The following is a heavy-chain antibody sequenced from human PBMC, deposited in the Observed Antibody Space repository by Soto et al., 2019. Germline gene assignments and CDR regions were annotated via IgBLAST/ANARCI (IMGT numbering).Heavy chain of an antibody. D-gene: IGHD5-12*01. V-gene: IGHV3-23*01. CDR1: GFSFSSYA. Sequence: EVQLLESGGGLKQPGESLRLSCAASGFSFSSYAMSWVRQAPGKGLEWVSGIRDSGGNTYYADSVKGRFTISRDNSKNTVYLQMNSLRAEDTAVYYCAKSGGFSGYDWRGYYYYGMDVWGQGTTFTVSS. J-gene: IGHJ6*02. CDR3: AKSGGFSGYDWRGYYYYGMDV. CDR2: IRDSGGNT.